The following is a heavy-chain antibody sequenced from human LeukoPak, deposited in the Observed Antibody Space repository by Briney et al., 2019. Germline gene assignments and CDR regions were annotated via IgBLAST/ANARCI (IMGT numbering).Heavy chain of an antibody. CDR3: ARGSFLNDSSGYLTPYYFDY. V-gene: IGHV1-69*05. D-gene: IGHD3-22*01. Sequence: SVKVSCKASGGTFSSYAISWVRQAPGQGLEWMGGIIPIFGTANYAQKFQGRVTITTDESTSTAYMELSSLRSEDTAVYYCARGSFLNDSSGYLTPYYFDYWGQGTLVTVSS. J-gene: IGHJ4*02. CDR2: IIPIFGTA. CDR1: GGTFSSYA.